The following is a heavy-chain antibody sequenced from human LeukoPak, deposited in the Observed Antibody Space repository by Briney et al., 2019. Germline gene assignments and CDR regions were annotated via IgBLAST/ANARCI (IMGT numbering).Heavy chain of an antibody. J-gene: IGHJ3*02. CDR1: GFTFSTYI. V-gene: IGHV3-21*01. Sequence: GGSLRLSCAASGFTFSTYIMNWVRQAPGKGLEWVSSISGSSSYIHYADSVKGRFTISRDNAKNSLYLQMNSLRAEDTAVYYCAKDDDILPGYSYDAFDIWGQGTMVSVSS. D-gene: IGHD3-9*01. CDR2: ISGSSSYI. CDR3: AKDDDILPGYSYDAFDI.